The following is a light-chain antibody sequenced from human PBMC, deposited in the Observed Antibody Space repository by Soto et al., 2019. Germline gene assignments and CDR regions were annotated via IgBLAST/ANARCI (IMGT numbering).Light chain of an antibody. CDR1: SSDVGGYNY. CDR2: DVS. CDR3: SSYTSSSTPWV. V-gene: IGLV2-14*01. J-gene: IGLJ3*02. Sequence: QSVLTQPASVSGSPGQSITISCTGTSSDVGGYNYDSWYQQHPGNAPQLMIYDVSNRPSGVSNRFSGSKSGNTASLTISGLQAEDEADYYCSSYTSSSTPWVFGGGTKLTVL.